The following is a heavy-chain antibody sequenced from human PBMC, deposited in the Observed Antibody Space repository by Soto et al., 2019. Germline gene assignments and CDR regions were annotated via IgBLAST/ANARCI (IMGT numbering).Heavy chain of an antibody. Sequence: SETLSLTCAVYGGSFSGYYWSWIRQPPGKGLEWIGYIYHSGSTYYNPSLKSRVTISVDTSKNQFSLKLSSVTAADTAVYYCARDRAYSSLGDWFDPWGQGTLVTVSS. V-gene: IGHV4-34*09. D-gene: IGHD6-6*01. CDR2: IYHSGST. CDR1: GGSFSGYY. J-gene: IGHJ5*02. CDR3: ARDRAYSSLGDWFDP.